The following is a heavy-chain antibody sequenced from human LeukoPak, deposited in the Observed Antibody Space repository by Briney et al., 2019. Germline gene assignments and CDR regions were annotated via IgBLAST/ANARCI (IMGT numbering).Heavy chain of an antibody. CDR1: GGSISSGSYY. Sequence: SSETLSLTCTVSGGSISSGSYYWSWIRQPAGKGLEWIGRIYTSGSTNYNPSLKSRVHISVDTSKNQFSLKLSSVTAADTAVYYCARAGARRGNDAFDIWGQGTMVTVSS. D-gene: IGHD6-6*01. CDR2: IYTSGST. V-gene: IGHV4-61*02. CDR3: ARAGARRGNDAFDI. J-gene: IGHJ3*02.